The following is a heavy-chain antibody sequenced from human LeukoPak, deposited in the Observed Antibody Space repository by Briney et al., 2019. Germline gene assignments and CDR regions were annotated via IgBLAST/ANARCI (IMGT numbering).Heavy chain of an antibody. V-gene: IGHV3-23*01. Sequence: GGSLRLSCAASGFTFSTFATSWVRQAPGKGLEWVSGIIENGYDKYYADSVKGRFTISRDNSKNTLYLQMNSLRADDTAVYYCARDYVTPGITGTTSPLDYWGQGILVSVSS. CDR2: IIENGYDK. CDR3: ARDYVTPGITGTTSPLDY. CDR1: GFTFSTFA. J-gene: IGHJ4*02. D-gene: IGHD1-7*01.